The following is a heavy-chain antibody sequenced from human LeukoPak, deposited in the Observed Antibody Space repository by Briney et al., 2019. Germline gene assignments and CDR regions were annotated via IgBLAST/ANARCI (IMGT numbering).Heavy chain of an antibody. CDR2: IYPGDSDT. D-gene: IGHD3-10*01. Sequence: GESLKISCKSSGYTFTNYWIGWARQMPGNGLEWMGIIYPGDSDTRYSPSLQGQVTMSVDQSTTTAYLQWSSLRASDTAMYYCARQGPYGSGSYSEFDRWGQGTLVIVSA. CDR1: GYTFTNYW. CDR3: ARQGPYGSGSYSEFDR. V-gene: IGHV5-51*01. J-gene: IGHJ4*02.